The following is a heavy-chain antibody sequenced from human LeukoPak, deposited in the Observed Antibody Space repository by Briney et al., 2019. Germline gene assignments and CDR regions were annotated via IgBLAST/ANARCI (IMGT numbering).Heavy chain of an antibody. CDR2: ISDSSSYI. V-gene: IGHV3-21*01. D-gene: IGHD1-26*01. CDR3: TKGENGMDV. J-gene: IGHJ6*02. Sequence: GGSLRLSCAASGFTFSSYRTNWDRQAPGKGLEWVSSISDSSSYIYHADSVKGRFTISRDNAKNSVYLQSNRVRALGTATSYSTKGENGMDVWGQGTTVTVSS. CDR1: GFTFSSYR.